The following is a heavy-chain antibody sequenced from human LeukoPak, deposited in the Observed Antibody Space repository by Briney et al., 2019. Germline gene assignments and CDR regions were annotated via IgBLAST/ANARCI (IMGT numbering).Heavy chain of an antibody. V-gene: IGHV4-39*01. CDR1: GGSISISSYY. CDR3: ARHPQYCSGGTCYHAGVDY. J-gene: IGHJ4*02. CDR2: IYYRGST. D-gene: IGHD2-15*01. Sequence: SETLSLTCTVSGGSISISSYYWGWIRQPPGKGLEWIGSIYYRGSTYYNPSLKSRVTISVDTSKNQFSLKLSSVTAADTAVYYCARHPQYCSGGTCYHAGVDYWGQGTLVTVSS.